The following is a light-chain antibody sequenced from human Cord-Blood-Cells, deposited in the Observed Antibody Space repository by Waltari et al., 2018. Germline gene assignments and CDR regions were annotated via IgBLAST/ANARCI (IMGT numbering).Light chain of an antibody. CDR3: CSYAGSTWV. J-gene: IGLJ3*02. CDR2: EGS. Sequence: QSALTQPASVSGSPGQSITISCTGTSSDVGGYNLVSWYQQHPGKAHKLMIYEGSKRPSGVSNRFSGSKSGNTASLTISGLQAEDEADYYCCSYAGSTWVFGGGTKLTVL. CDR1: SSDVGGYNL. V-gene: IGLV2-23*01.